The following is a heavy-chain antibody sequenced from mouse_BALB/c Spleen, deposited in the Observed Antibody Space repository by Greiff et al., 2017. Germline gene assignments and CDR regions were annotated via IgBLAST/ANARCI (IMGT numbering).Heavy chain of an antibody. CDR1: GFTFSDYY. CDR2: ISDGGSYT. V-gene: IGHV5-4*02. Sequence: EVQGVESGGGLVKPGGSLKLSCAASGFTFSDYYMYWVRQTPEKRLEWVATISDGGSYTYYPDSVKGRFTISRDNAKNNLYLQMSSLKSEDTAMYYCAIGYFDYWGQGTTLTVSS. J-gene: IGHJ2*01. CDR3: AIGYFDY.